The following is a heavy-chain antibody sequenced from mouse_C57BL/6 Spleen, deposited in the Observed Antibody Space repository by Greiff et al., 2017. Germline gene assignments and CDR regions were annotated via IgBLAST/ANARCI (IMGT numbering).Heavy chain of an antibody. V-gene: IGHV1-55*01. CDR2: IYPGSGST. J-gene: IGHJ1*03. Sequence: QVQLQQPGAELVKPGASVKMSCKASGYTFTSYWITWVKQRPGQGLEWIGDIYPGSGSTNYNEKFKSKATLTVDPSSSTAYMQLSSLTSEDSAVYYCARRYYYGSSYGWYFDVWGTGTTVTVSS. CDR1: GYTFTSYW. CDR3: ARRYYYGSSYGWYFDV. D-gene: IGHD1-1*01.